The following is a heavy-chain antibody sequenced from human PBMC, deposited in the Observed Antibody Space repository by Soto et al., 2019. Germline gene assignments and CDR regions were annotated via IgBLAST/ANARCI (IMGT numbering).Heavy chain of an antibody. CDR1: GLSFRSYP. Sequence: QVQLVQSGGGVVQPGRSLRLSCEAPGLSFRSYPMHWVHQAPGKGLEWVAIISHDGSDENYADSVKGRFIISRDNSKNTLYLQMNSLGAEDTAVYYWARELGNRGCTYWGQGTLVTVSS. D-gene: IGHD2-8*01. V-gene: IGHV3-30-3*01. CDR2: ISHDGSDE. J-gene: IGHJ4*02. CDR3: ARELGNRGCTY.